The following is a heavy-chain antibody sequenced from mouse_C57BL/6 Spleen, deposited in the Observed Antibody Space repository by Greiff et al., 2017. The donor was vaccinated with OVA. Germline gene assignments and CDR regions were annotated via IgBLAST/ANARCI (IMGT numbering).Heavy chain of an antibody. J-gene: IGHJ2*01. V-gene: IGHV1-80*01. Sequence: QVQLKESGAELVKPGASVKISCKASGYAFSSYWMNWVKQRPGKGLEWIGQIDPGDGDTNYKGKIKGKATLTSYKSSSTAYMQLSSLTSEDSAVYFCARSGIIPCYFDYWGQGTTVTVSS. CDR1: GYAFSSYW. D-gene: IGHD1-1*01. CDR2: IDPGDGDT. CDR3: ARSGIIPCYFDY.